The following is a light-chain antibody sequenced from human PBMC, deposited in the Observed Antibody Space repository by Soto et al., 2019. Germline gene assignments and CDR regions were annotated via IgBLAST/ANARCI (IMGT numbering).Light chain of an antibody. Sequence: SVLTQPHSASGTPGQRVTISCSGSSSNIGSNTVNWYQQLPGTAPKLLIYSNNQRPSGVPDRFSGSKSGTSASLAISGLQSEDEADYYCASWDDSLNGYVFGTGIKVALL. CDR3: ASWDDSLNGYV. V-gene: IGLV1-44*01. CDR2: SNN. CDR1: SSNIGSNT. J-gene: IGLJ1*01.